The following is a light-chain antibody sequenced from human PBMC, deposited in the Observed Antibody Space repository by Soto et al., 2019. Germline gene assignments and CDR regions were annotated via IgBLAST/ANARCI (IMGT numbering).Light chain of an antibody. CDR3: QQINGYPLT. CDR2: AAS. CDR1: RDISTY. V-gene: IGKV1-9*01. J-gene: IGKJ4*01. Sequence: DVQFTQTPSFLSASVGDRATITCRASRDISTYLAWYQQKPGKAPKLLIYAASTLHTGVPSRFSGSGSGTEFTLTISSLQPEDFATFICQQINGYPLTFGGGTKVDIK.